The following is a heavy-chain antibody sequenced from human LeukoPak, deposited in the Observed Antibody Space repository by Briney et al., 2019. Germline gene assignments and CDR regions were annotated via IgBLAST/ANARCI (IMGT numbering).Heavy chain of an antibody. CDR3: ARGNYDFWSGATWYNWFDP. J-gene: IGHJ5*02. Sequence: SETLSLTCAVSGGSISSGGYYWSWIRQPPGKGLEWIGYIYHSGSTYYNPSLKSRVTISVDRSKNQFSLKLSSVTAADTAVYYCARGNYDFWSGATWYNWFDPWGQGTLVTVSS. CDR1: GGSISSGGYY. V-gene: IGHV4-30-2*01. CDR2: IYHSGST. D-gene: IGHD3-3*01.